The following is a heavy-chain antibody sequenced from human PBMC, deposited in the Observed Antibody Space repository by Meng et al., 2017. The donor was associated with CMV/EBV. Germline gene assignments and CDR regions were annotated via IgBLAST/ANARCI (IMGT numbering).Heavy chain of an antibody. V-gene: IGHV3-30*04. CDR1: GFTFSSYA. CDR2: ISYDGSNK. CDR3: ARAAYLPEIQLWSRSYYYYGMDV. J-gene: IGHJ6*02. Sequence: LSLTCAASGFTFSSYAMHWVRQAPGKGLEWVAVISYDGSNKYYADSVKGRFTISRDNSKNTLYLQMNRLRAEDTAVYYCARAAYLPEIQLWSRSYYYYGMDVWGQGTTVTVSS. D-gene: IGHD5-18*01.